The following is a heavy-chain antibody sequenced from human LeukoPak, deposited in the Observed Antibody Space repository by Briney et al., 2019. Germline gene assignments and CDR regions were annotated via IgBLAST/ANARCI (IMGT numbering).Heavy chain of an antibody. J-gene: IGHJ4*02. D-gene: IGHD3-9*01. V-gene: IGHV3-21*04. CDR3: AKDRGSGSLTGYYNRGEFDY. CDR2: ISSSSSYI. CDR1: GFTFSSYS. Sequence: PGGSLRLSCAASGFTFSSYSMNWVRQAPGKGLEWVSSISSSSSYIYYADSVKGRFTISRDNSKNTLYLQMNSLRAEDTAVYYCAKDRGSGSLTGYYNRGEFDYWGQGTLVTVSS.